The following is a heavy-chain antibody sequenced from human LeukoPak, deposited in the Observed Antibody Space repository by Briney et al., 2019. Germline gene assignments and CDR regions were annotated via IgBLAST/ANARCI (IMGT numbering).Heavy chain of an antibody. Sequence: GGSLRLSCAASGFTFSNNWMHWVRQAPGKGLVWVSRISRDGSSTSYADSVKGRFTISRDNAKNTLYLQMNTLRAEDTAVYYCARDCSDTGCYNTPFDYWGQGTLVTVSS. D-gene: IGHD2-2*02. CDR1: GFTFSNNW. CDR3: ARDCSDTGCYNTPFDY. V-gene: IGHV3-74*01. CDR2: ISRDGSST. J-gene: IGHJ4*02.